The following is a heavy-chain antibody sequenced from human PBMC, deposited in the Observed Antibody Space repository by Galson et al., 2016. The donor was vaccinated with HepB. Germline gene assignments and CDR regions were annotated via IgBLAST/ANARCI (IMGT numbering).Heavy chain of an antibody. D-gene: IGHD6-19*01. CDR1: GGSVNSCTYY. CDR2: IYHSGST. V-gene: IGHV4-61*03. Sequence: ETLALTCTVSGGSVNSCTYYWNWIRQLPGKGLEWIGFIYHSGSTNYNPSLKSGVTISLDTSKKHIYLRLSSVTAADTAVYYCTRDGGSGWFRGNAFDIWGQGTMVTVSS. J-gene: IGHJ3*02. CDR3: TRDGGSGWFRGNAFDI.